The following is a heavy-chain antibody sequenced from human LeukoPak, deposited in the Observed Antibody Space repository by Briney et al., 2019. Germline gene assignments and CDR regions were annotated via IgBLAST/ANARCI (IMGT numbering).Heavy chain of an antibody. Sequence: SVKVSCKASGGTFSSYAISWVRQAPGQGLEWMGRIIPILGIANYAQKFQGRVTFTADKSTSTAYMELSSLRSEDTAVYYCARANCSGGSCFSWFDPWGQGTLVTVSS. J-gene: IGHJ5*02. CDR3: ARANCSGGSCFSWFDP. CDR2: IIPILGIA. V-gene: IGHV1-69*04. CDR1: GGTFSSYA. D-gene: IGHD2-15*01.